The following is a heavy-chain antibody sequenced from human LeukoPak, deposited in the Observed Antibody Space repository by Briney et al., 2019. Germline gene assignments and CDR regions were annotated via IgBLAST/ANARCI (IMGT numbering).Heavy chain of an antibody. CDR2: ISAYNGNT. J-gene: IGHJ4*02. CDR1: GYTFTIYG. CDR3: ARGYYGSSGYYYYEDY. D-gene: IGHD3-22*01. V-gene: IGHV1-18*01. Sequence: ASVKVSCKASGYTFTIYGISWVRQTPGQGLEWMGWISAYNGNTNYAQKLQGRVTMTTDTSTSTAYLELRRLRSDDTAVYYCARGYYGSSGYYYYEDYWGQGTLVTVSS.